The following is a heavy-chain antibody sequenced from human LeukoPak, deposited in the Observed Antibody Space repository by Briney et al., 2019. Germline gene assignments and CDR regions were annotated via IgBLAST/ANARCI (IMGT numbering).Heavy chain of an antibody. CDR3: VRDYDSSGPQKDYLDF. CDR2: IIPMYGAV. J-gene: IGHJ4*02. Sequence: APVTVPCKALGGTFSSYAISWVRQAPGQGLEWMGRIIPMYGAVDSAQRFQGRLTITADKSTGTAFMELSSLRSDDTGLYFCVRDYDSSGPQKDYLDFWGQGTLVTVAS. D-gene: IGHD3-22*01. CDR1: GGTFSSYA. V-gene: IGHV1-69*06.